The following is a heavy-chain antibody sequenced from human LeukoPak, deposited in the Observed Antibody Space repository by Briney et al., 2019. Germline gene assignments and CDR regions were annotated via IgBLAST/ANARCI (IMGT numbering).Heavy chain of an antibody. CDR3: AKDGGFCGGDCYDPFDY. CDR2: IWYDGSNK. D-gene: IGHD2-21*02. Sequence: GGSLRLSCAASGFTFSSYGMHWVRQAPGKGLEWVAFIWYDGSNKYYADSVKGRFTISRDNSKNTLYLQMNSLRAEDTAVYYCAKDGGFCGGDCYDPFDYWGQGTLVTVSS. J-gene: IGHJ4*02. V-gene: IGHV3-30*02. CDR1: GFTFSSYG.